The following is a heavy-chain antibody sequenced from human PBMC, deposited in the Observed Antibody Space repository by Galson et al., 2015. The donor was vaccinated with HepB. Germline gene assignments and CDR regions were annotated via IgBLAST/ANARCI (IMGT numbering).Heavy chain of an antibody. J-gene: IGHJ4*02. CDR1: GFTFSSYA. Sequence: SLRLSCAASGFTFSSYAMHWVRQAPGKGLEWVAVISYDGSNIYYADSVKGRFTISRDNSKNTVYLQMNSLRAEDTAVYYCVRDRSFAPAVAGNRFDYWGQGTLVTVSS. V-gene: IGHV3-30*04. CDR2: ISYDGSNI. D-gene: IGHD6-19*01. CDR3: VRDRSFAPAVAGNRFDY.